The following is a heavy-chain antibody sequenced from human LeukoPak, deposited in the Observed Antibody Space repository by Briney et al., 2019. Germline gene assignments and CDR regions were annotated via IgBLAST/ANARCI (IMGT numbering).Heavy chain of an antibody. CDR2: IYTSGST. V-gene: IGHV4-4*07. Sequence: SETLSLTCTVSGGSISSYYWSWLRQPAGKGLEGIGRIYTSGSTNYNPSLKSRVTMSVDTSKNQFSLKLTSVTAADTAVYYCARANRLWGTYRYTNDYWGQGTLVTVSS. J-gene: IGHJ4*02. D-gene: IGHD3-16*02. CDR1: GGSISSYY. CDR3: ARANRLWGTYRYTNDY.